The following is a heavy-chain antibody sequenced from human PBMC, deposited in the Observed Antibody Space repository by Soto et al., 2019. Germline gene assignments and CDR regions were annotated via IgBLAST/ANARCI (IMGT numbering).Heavy chain of an antibody. CDR1: GYTFTGYY. J-gene: IGHJ3*02. CDR3: ARTARGRSDAFDI. Sequence: ASVKVSCKASGYTFTGYYMHWVRQAPGQGLEWMGWINPNSGGTNYAQKFQGWVTMTRDTSISTAYMELSRLRSDDTAVYYCARTARGRSDAFDIWGQGTMVTVSS. V-gene: IGHV1-2*04. CDR2: INPNSGGT. D-gene: IGHD3-10*01.